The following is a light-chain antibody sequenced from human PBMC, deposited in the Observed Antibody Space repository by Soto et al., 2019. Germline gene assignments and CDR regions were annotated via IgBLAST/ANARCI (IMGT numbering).Light chain of an antibody. CDR1: QSVNSN. CDR3: QHYNNWPPWT. J-gene: IGKJ1*01. V-gene: IGKV3-15*01. CDR2: GAS. Sequence: EVVMTQSPATLSVSPGERATLSCRASQSVNSNLAWYQQKPGQAPRLLIHGASTRASGVPARFSGSGSGTEFTLTISSLQSEDFAVYYCQHYNNWPPWTFGQGTKVEIK.